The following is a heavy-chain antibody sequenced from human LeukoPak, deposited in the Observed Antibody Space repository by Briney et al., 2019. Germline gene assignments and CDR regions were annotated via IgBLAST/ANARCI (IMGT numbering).Heavy chain of an antibody. V-gene: IGHV4-59*01. D-gene: IGHD2-15*01. J-gene: IGHJ3*02. CDR2: IDYSGNT. Sequence: SETLSLTCTVSGGSISSYYWSWVRQPPGKGPEWIGYIDYSGNTDYNPSLKSRVTISVDTSKNQFSLTLTSVTAADTAVYYCARVPPLGYCSGGSCYSDAFDIWGQGTMVTVSS. CDR3: ARVPPLGYCSGGSCYSDAFDI. CDR1: GGSISSYY.